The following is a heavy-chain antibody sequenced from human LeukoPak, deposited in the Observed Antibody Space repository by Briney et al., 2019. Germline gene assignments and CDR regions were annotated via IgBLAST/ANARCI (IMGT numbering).Heavy chain of an antibody. V-gene: IGHV4-4*07. CDR3: ARYVVYGSGKYYFDY. D-gene: IGHD3-10*01. Sequence: SETLSLTCTVSGASINGHYWSWIRQPAGRGLEWIGRIYISGSTNYNSSLQSRVTMSVDTSKNQFSLKLTSVTAADTAVYYCARYVVYGSGKYYFDYWGQGTLVTVSS. J-gene: IGHJ4*02. CDR1: GASINGHY. CDR2: IYISGST.